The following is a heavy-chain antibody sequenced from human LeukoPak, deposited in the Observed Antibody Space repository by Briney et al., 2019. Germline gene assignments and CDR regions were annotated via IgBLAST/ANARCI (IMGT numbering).Heavy chain of an antibody. Sequence: ETLSLTCAVYGGSFSDYYWTWIRQPPGKGLEWIGEINHSGSPNNNPSLKSRVSISFDTSKNQFSLKLTSVTAADTAVYYCGSRRTAMFGVIKGPIDYWGQGTLVTVSS. D-gene: IGHD3-3*01. CDR3: GSRRTAMFGVIKGPIDY. V-gene: IGHV4-34*01. CDR1: GGSFSDYY. CDR2: INHSGSP. J-gene: IGHJ4*02.